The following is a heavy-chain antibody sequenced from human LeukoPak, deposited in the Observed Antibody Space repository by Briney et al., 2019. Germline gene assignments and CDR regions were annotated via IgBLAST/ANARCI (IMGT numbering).Heavy chain of an antibody. D-gene: IGHD6-13*01. Sequence: ASVKVSCKASGGTFISYAISWVRQAPGQGLEWMGGIIPIFGTANYAQKFQGRVTITADESTSTAYMELSSLRSEDTAVYYCARSPTLSIAAAGTYYFDYWGQGTLVTVSS. CDR2: IIPIFGTA. J-gene: IGHJ4*02. V-gene: IGHV1-69*13. CDR1: GGTFISYA. CDR3: ARSPTLSIAAAGTYYFDY.